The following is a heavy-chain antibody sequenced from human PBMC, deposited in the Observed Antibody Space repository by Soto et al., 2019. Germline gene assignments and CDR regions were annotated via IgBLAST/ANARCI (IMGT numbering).Heavy chain of an antibody. CDR1: GGTFSSHA. Sequence: GASVKVSCKASGGTFSSHAISWVRQAPGQGLEWMGGIIPIFGTANYAQKFQGRVTITADESTSTAYMELSSLRSEDTAVYYCARGPLELVRVYFQHWGQGTLVTVSS. V-gene: IGHV1-69*13. CDR3: ARGPLELVRVYFQH. D-gene: IGHD6-13*01. J-gene: IGHJ1*01. CDR2: IIPIFGTA.